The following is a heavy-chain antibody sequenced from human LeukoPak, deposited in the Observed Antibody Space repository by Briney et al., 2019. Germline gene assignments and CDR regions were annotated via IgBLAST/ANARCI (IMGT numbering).Heavy chain of an antibody. J-gene: IGHJ6*03. CDR3: AREMEDKSFSFGELRKNYYYYMDV. CDR2: IYYNGRN. CDR1: GGSISSSSYY. Sequence: SETLSLTCTVSGGSISSSSYYWGWSRQPPGKGLEWIGSIYYNGRNYYNPSLKSRVTISVDTSKNQFSLKLSSVTAADTAVYYCAREMEDKSFSFGELRKNYYYYMDVWGKGTTVTVSS. V-gene: IGHV4-39*07. D-gene: IGHD3-10*01.